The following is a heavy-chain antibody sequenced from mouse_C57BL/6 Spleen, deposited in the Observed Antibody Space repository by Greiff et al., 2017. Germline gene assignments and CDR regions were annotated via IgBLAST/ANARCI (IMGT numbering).Heavy chain of an antibody. CDR1: GFTFSSYA. CDR2: ISDGGSYT. J-gene: IGHJ4*01. Sequence: EVQGVESGGGLVKPGGSLKLSCAASGFTFSSYAMSWVRQTPEKRLEWVATISDGGSYTYYPDNVKGRFTISRDNAKNNLYLQMSHLKSEDTAMYYCARGRPLYYAMDDWGQGTSVTVSS. V-gene: IGHV5-4*01. CDR3: ARGRPLYYAMDD.